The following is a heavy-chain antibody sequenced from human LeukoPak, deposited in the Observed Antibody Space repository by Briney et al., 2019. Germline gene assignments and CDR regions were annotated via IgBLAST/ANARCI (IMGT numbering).Heavy chain of an antibody. D-gene: IGHD6-6*01. CDR3: VRDIAPRTLDY. J-gene: IGHJ4*02. Sequence: GGSLRLSCAASGFSFRNHCMHCVREAPGRGLEWVADIWYDGSNKYYADSVKGGFTIARYNTKNTLYLQVNSLRAEDTAEYYCVRDIAPRTLDYWGQGTLVVVSS. V-gene: IGHV3-33*01. CDR2: IWYDGSNK. CDR1: GFSFRNHC.